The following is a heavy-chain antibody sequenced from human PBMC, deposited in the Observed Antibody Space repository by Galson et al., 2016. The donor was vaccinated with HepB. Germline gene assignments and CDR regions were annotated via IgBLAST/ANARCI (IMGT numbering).Heavy chain of an antibody. D-gene: IGHD1-1*01. CDR1: GFTVSNNY. CDR2: IYSGGST. Sequence: SLRLSCAASGFTVSNNYMSWVRQAPGKGLEWVSLIYSGGSTYYADSVKGRFTISRDNSKNTLYLQMNSLRAEDTAGYYCASRTGTTPGGYWGQGTLVTVSS. J-gene: IGHJ4*02. V-gene: IGHV3-53*01. CDR3: ASRTGTTPGGY.